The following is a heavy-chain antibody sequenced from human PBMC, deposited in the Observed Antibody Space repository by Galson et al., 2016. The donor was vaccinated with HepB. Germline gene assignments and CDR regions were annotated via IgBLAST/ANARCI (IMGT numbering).Heavy chain of an antibody. CDR1: GFTFSGYN. CDR2: IDSGSTTI. CDR3: VRESPGVSSYGSVDY. V-gene: IGHV3-48*03. D-gene: IGHD5-18*01. Sequence: SLRLSCATSGFTFSGYNMNWVRQAPGRRLERVSYIDSGSTTIFYADSVKGRFTISRDNAKNSLYLQMNSLRAEDTALYYCVRESPGVSSYGSVDYWGQGTLVTVSS. J-gene: IGHJ4*02.